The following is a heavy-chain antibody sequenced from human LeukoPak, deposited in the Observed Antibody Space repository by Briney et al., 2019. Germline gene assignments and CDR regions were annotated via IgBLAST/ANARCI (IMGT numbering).Heavy chain of an antibody. J-gene: IGHJ4*02. CDR1: GFTFNDYG. D-gene: IGHD3-22*01. V-gene: IGHV3-9*01. CDR2: ISWNSRSI. CDR3: AKDGVYDSSGYYSGGPSNFFEQ. Sequence: GGSLRLSCAASGFTFNDYGMHWVRQAPGRGLEWVSSISWNSRSIGYGDSVKGRFTISRDNAKNSLYLLMNSLRAEDTALYYCAKDGVYDSSGYYSGGPSNFFEQWGQGIVVAVSS.